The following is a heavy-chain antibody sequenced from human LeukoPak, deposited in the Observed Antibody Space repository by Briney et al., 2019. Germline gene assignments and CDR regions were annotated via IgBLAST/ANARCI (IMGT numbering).Heavy chain of an antibody. Sequence: ASVKVSCKASGYTFTSYDINWVRQATGQGLEWMGWMNPNSGNTGYAQKFQGRVTMTRNTSISTAYTELSSLRSEDTAVYYCARKPPLRMVRGVKRYYYYMDVWGKGTTVTVSS. CDR2: MNPNSGNT. D-gene: IGHD3-10*01. CDR1: GYTFTSYD. CDR3: ARKPPLRMVRGVKRYYYYMDV. J-gene: IGHJ6*03. V-gene: IGHV1-8*01.